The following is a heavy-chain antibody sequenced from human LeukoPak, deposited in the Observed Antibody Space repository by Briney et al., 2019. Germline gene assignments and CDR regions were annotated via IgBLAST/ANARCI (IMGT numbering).Heavy chain of an antibody. CDR1: GFIFSSYS. V-gene: IGHV3-48*02. Sequence: GGSLRLSCAASGFIFSSYSMNWVRQAPGKGLEWVSYITSGSNTIHYADSVKGRFTISRDNAKNSLNLQMNGLRDEDTALYYCTRDPHALDYWGQGTLVTVSS. J-gene: IGHJ4*02. CDR2: ITSGSNTI. CDR3: TRDPHALDY.